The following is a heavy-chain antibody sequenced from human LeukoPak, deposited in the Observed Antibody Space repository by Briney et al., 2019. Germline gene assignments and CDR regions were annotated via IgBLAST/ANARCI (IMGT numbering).Heavy chain of an antibody. V-gene: IGHV3-21*01. J-gene: IGHJ4*02. CDR2: IRSSSSYI. CDR3: ARDGPSIAADFDC. Sequence: KPGGSLRLSCAASGFTFSSYSMNWVRQAPGKGLEWVSSIRSSSSYIYYADSLKGRFTISRDNAKNSLYLQMNSLRAEDSAVYYCARDGPSIAADFDCWGQGTLVTVSS. CDR1: GFTFSSYS. D-gene: IGHD6-6*01.